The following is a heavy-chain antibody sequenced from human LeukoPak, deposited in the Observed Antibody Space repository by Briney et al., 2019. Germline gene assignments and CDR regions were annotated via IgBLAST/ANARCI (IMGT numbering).Heavy chain of an antibody. CDR1: GFTFSNYW. J-gene: IGHJ6*03. CDR3: ARATGYYYMDV. CDR2: IKQDGSEK. D-gene: IGHD1-14*01. V-gene: IGHV3-7*01. Sequence: GGSLRISCAASGFTFSNYWMSWVRQAPGKGLEWVANIKQDGSEKYYVNSVKGRFTISRDNAKNSLFLQMNSLRAEDTAVYYCARATGYYYMDVWGKGTTVTVSS.